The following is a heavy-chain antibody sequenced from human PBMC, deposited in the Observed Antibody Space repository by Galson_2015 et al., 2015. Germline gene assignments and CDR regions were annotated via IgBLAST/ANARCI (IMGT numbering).Heavy chain of an antibody. CDR3: ARDDGWLRLTY. CDR2: MNEHGSER. J-gene: IGHJ4*02. CDR1: GFIFNNYW. Sequence: SLRLSCAASGFIFNNYWMAWVRQAPGKGLEWVANMNEHGSERGYVDSVEGRFTISRDDAKNSLYLHLNGLRAEDTAVCYCARDDGWLRLTYWGQGTLVTVSS. V-gene: IGHV3-7*01. D-gene: IGHD6-19*01.